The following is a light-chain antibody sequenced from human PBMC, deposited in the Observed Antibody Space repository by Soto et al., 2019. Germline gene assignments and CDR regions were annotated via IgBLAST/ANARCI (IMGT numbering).Light chain of an antibody. CDR2: EDN. CDR3: QSYDSSNHAV. CDR1: SGNIASNY. J-gene: IGLJ7*01. V-gene: IGLV6-57*02. Sequence: NFMLTQPHSVSASPGKTVTISCTGSSGNIASNYVQWYQQRPGSAPTAVIYEDNQRPSGVPDRFSGSIDRSSNSASLTISGLKTEDEADYYCQSYDSSNHAVFGGGTQLTVL.